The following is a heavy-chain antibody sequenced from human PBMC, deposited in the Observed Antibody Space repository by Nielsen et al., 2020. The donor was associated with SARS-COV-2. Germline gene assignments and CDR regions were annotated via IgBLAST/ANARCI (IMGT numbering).Heavy chain of an antibody. CDR2: IKPDGSEQ. Sequence: GESLKISCAASGFTFSSLWMSWVRQVPGKGLEWVADIKPDGSEQYYVDSVKGRFTMSRDNAKNLLYLQMNSLRDDDTAVYYCARDSYIVPTNYYFDYWGQGALVTVSS. CDR3: ARDSYIVPTNYYFDY. CDR1: GFTFSSLW. D-gene: IGHD5-12*01. J-gene: IGHJ4*02. V-gene: IGHV3-7*01.